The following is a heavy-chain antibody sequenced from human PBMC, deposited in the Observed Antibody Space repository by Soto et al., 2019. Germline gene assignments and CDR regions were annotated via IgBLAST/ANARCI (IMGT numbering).Heavy chain of an antibody. Sequence: QVQLVQSGAEVRKPGAAVKVSCKTSGYTFLSYPIHWVRQAPGQGLEWMGWISTDNGNTKYLQKFQGRVTITRDKSASTDYMELSSLTSGDTAVYYCARFGYWGQGPLVTVSS. J-gene: IGHJ4*02. D-gene: IGHD3-10*01. V-gene: IGHV1-3*04. CDR1: GYTFLSYP. CDR2: ISTDNGNT. CDR3: ARFGY.